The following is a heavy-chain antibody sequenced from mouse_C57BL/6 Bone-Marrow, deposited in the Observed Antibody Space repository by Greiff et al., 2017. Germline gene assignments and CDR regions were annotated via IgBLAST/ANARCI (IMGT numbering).Heavy chain of an antibody. Sequence: EVQLVQPGADLVKPGASLKLSCAASGFTFSSYGMSWVRQTPDQSLEWVATISSGGSDTYYPDSVKGLFTISRDNATNTLYLQMSSLKSEDTAMCYCARRGDYYAYFWCRGQGTTLTGAS. CDR1: GFTFSSYG. CDR3: ARRGDYYAYFWC. V-gene: IGHV5-6*01. D-gene: IGHD1-1*01. J-gene: IGHJ2*01. CDR2: ISSGGSDT.